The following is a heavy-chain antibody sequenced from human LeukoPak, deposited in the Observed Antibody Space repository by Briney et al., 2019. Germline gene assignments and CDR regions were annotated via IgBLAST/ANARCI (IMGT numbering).Heavy chain of an antibody. CDR2: ISDTDNT. V-gene: IGHV3-23*01. Sequence: GGSPRLSCAASGFTLSSYAMSWVRQAPGKGLEWVSAISDTDNTYHADSVKGRFTISRDSSKNTLFLQMNRLRPEDAAVYYCAKAPVTTCRGAFCYPFDYWGLGTLVTVSS. CDR1: GFTLSSYA. J-gene: IGHJ4*02. D-gene: IGHD2-15*01. CDR3: AKAPVTTCRGAFCYPFDY.